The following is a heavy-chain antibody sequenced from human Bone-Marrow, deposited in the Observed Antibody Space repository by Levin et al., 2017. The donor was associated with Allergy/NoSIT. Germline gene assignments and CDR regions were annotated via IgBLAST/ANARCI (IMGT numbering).Heavy chain of an antibody. V-gene: IGHV3-30-3*01. CDR1: GFTFNSYA. CDR2: ISYDGSNK. D-gene: IGHD2-2*01. J-gene: IGHJ6*03. CDR3: ARDRSNSWDHYYYMDV. Sequence: PGGSLRLSCIGSGFTFNSYAMHWVRQAPGKGLEWLAVISYDGSNKYHADSVKGRFTISRDNSKNTLYLQMNSLRAEDTAVYFCARDRSNSWDHYYYMDVWGKGTTVPVS.